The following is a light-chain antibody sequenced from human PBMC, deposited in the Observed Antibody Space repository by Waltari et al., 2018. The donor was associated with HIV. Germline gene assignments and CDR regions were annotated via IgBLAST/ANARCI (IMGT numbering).Light chain of an antibody. CDR1: SLRSYY. V-gene: IGLV3-19*01. Sequence: SSELTQDPAVSVALGQTVRITCQGDSLRSYYASWYQQKPGQAPVLVIYGKNNRPSGIPDRFSGSSSGNTASLTITGAHAEDEADYYCNSRDSSGNVVFGGGTKLTVL. CDR2: GKN. J-gene: IGLJ2*01. CDR3: NSRDSSGNVV.